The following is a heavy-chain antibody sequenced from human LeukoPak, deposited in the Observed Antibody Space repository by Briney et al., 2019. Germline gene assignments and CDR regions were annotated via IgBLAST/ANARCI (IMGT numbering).Heavy chain of an antibody. J-gene: IGHJ4*02. CDR3: AKGHIRYFDSAPGRYFDY. D-gene: IGHD3-9*01. V-gene: IGHV3-23*01. CDR2: ISGSGGST. CDR1: GFTFSSYA. Sequence: GGSLRLSCAASGFTFSSYAMSWVRQAPGKGLEWVSAISGSGGSTYYADSVKGRFTISRDNSKNTLYLQMNSLRAEDTAVYYCAKGHIRYFDSAPGRYFDYWGQGTLVTVSS.